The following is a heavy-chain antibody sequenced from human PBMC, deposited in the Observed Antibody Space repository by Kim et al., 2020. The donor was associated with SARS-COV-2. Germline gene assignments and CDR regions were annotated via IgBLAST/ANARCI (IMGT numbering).Heavy chain of an antibody. Sequence: GGSLRLSCTTSGFTFGDYPVSWFRQAPGKGLEWVGFIRSKPYGGTTESAASVKGRFTISRDDSKSIAYLQMNSLKTEDTALYYCTRGDAGDYPFFWGQGTLVTVSS. CDR3: TRGDAGDYPFF. V-gene: IGHV3-49*03. J-gene: IGHJ4*02. D-gene: IGHD4-17*01. CDR2: IRSKPYGGTT. CDR1: GFTFGDYP.